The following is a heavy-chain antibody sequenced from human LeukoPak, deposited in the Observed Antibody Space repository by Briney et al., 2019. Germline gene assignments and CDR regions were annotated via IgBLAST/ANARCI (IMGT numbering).Heavy chain of an antibody. D-gene: IGHD5-24*01. CDR3: ARREMATISFYY. Sequence: SETLSLTCTVSGGSISSYYWSWIRQPPGKGLEWIGYIYTSGSTNYNPSLKSRVTISVDTSKNQFSLKLSSVTAADTAVYYCARREMATISFYYWGQGTLVTVSS. J-gene: IGHJ4*02. V-gene: IGHV4-4*09. CDR1: GGSISSYY. CDR2: IYTSGST.